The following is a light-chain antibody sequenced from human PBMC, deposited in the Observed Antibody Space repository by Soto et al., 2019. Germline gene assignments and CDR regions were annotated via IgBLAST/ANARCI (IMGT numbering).Light chain of an antibody. CDR3: QQDCNLPP. CDR2: GAS. CDR1: QSFSSSY. J-gene: IGKJ2*01. V-gene: IGKV3D-7*01. Sequence: PGERVTLSCRASQSFSSSYLTWYQQKPGQSPRLLIYGASTRATSIPARFSGRGSGTDFTLTISSLQPEDVAVYYCQQDCNLPPFGQGTKLEIK.